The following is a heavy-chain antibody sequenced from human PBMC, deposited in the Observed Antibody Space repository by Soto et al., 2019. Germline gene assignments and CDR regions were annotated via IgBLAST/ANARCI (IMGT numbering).Heavy chain of an antibody. CDR2: IGGGGSST. Sequence: GGSLRLSCAASGFTISSHAMSWVRQTPGRGLEWVSAIGGGGSSTYYADSVKGHFTISRDNSKNTLYLQMSNLRAEDAAVYYCAKGSGPYRPYYFDFWGQGTLVTVSS. D-gene: IGHD2-15*01. CDR1: GFTISSHA. CDR3: AKGSGPYRPYYFDF. J-gene: IGHJ4*02. V-gene: IGHV3-23*01.